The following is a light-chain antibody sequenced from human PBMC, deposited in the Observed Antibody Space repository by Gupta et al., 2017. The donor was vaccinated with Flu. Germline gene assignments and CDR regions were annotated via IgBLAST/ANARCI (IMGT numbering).Light chain of an antibody. J-gene: IGKJ5*01. CDR2: DAS. V-gene: IGKV1-33*01. Sequence: IPMNQSPFSLSGSVGDRVTITCQASPDITNYLNWYQQKPGNAPKLLIYDASNLETGVPSRFSGSGSGTDFTFTISSLQPEDIATYYCQQYDNLPLTFGQGTRLEIK. CDR1: PDITNY. CDR3: QQYDNLPLT.